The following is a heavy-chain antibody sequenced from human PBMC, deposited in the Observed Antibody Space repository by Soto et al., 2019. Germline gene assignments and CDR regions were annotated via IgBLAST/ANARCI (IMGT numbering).Heavy chain of an antibody. V-gene: IGHV4-59*12. CDR3: ARENEAAAANWFDP. CDR1: GGSISSYY. D-gene: IGHD6-13*01. Sequence: PSETLSLTCTVSGGSISSYYWSWIRQPPGKGLEWIGYIYYSGSTNYNPSLKSRVTISVDTSKNQFSLKLSSVTAADTAVYYCARENEAAAANWFDPWGQGTLVTVSS. CDR2: IYYSGST. J-gene: IGHJ5*02.